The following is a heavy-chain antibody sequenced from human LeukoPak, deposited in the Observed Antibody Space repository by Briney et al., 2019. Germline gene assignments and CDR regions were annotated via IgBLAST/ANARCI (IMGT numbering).Heavy chain of an antibody. V-gene: IGHV3-30*02. CDR2: TQDDGTNH. CDR3: AREMPAAAPLYYGMDV. D-gene: IGHD2-2*01. CDR1: GFTFSSHY. Sequence: PGGSLRLSCAASGFTFSSHYMHWVRQAPGKGLEWVAFTQDDGTNHWSADSVKGRFTVSRDNSMDTLYLHMNSLRDEDTAVYYCAREMPAAAPLYYGMDVWGQGTTVTVSS. J-gene: IGHJ6*02.